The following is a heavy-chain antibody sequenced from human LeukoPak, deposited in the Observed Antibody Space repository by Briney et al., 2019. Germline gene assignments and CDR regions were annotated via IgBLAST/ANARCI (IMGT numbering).Heavy chain of an antibody. V-gene: IGHV3-21*01. CDR2: ISPSGRSI. CDR1: GFTFSTSS. CDR3: ARNLPAARSDAFDI. J-gene: IGHJ3*02. D-gene: IGHD2-2*01. Sequence: GGSLRLSCAASGFTFSTSSMNWVRQAPGKGLEWVSSISPSGRSIYYADSVKGRFTISRDNAKNSLYLQMNSLRAEDTAVYYCARNLPAARSDAFDIWGQGTMVTASS.